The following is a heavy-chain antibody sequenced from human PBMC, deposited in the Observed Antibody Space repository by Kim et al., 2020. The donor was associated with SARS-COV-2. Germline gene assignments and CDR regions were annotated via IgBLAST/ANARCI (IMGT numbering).Heavy chain of an antibody. Sequence: STEYNPSLKSRLTISVDTSRNQFSLQLASMTAADTAVYYCAEGSAGTRDWGQGTLVTVSS. CDR2: ST. V-gene: IGHV4-59*03. CDR3: AEGSAGTRD. J-gene: IGHJ4*02. D-gene: IGHD1-1*01.